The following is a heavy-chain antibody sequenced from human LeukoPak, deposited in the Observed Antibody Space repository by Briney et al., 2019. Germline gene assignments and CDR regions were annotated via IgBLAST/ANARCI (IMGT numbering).Heavy chain of an antibody. CDR3: AKDRGTDGDYVDYYYGMDV. J-gene: IGHJ6*02. CDR1: RFTFRSSP. V-gene: IGHV3-30-3*01. Sequence: GRSLRHSSVDPRFTFRSSPLYSVPHGPDKGLEWVALISYVGSNKYYADSVNSRFTISRDNSKNTLYLQMNSLRAEDTAVYYCAKDRGTDGDYVDYYYGMDVWGQGTTVTVSS. D-gene: IGHD4-17*01. CDR2: ISYVGSNK.